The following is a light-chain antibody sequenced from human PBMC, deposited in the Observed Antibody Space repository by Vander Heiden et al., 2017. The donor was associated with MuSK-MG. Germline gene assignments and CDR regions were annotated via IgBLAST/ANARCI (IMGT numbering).Light chain of an antibody. J-gene: IGKJ2*01. CDR2: RAS. V-gene: IGKV1-5*03. CDR3: QQYYSVDT. Sequence: DIQMTQSPSMLSASVGDSVNITCRASQSVGTCLAWYQHRAGRGPKVLIYRASRLERGVASRFSGSGSGTNFTLTSKSLQPDDFATYYCQQYYSVDTFGQGTILEI. CDR1: QSVGTC.